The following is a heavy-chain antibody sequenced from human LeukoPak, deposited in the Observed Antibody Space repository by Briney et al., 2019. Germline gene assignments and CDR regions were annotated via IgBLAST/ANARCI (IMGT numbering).Heavy chain of an antibody. V-gene: IGHV3-21*01. CDR1: GFTFSSYS. CDR3: ARVYPPGTYYYDSSGYSNDY. J-gene: IGHJ4*02. D-gene: IGHD3-22*01. CDR2: ISSSSSYI. Sequence: TGGSLRLSCAASGFTFSSYSMNWVRQAPGKGLEWVSCISSSSSYIYYADSVKGRFTISRDNAKSSLYLQMNSLRAEDTAVYYCARVYPPGTYYYDSSGYSNDYWGQGTLVTVSS.